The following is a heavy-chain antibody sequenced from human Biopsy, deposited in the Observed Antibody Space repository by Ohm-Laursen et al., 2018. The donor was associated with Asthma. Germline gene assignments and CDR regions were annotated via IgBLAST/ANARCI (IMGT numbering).Heavy chain of an antibody. D-gene: IGHD6-19*01. CDR1: GGTFSNFA. J-gene: IGHJ6*02. CDR3: ARCQVGYSSGWSLLLKKIYYSGMDV. V-gene: IGHV1-69*01. Sequence: GSSVKVSCKAPGGTFSNFAISWVRQAPGQGLEWLGGIMTVFGTTNYAQKFQGRVTITAYESTSTAYMEVTSLISEDTAIYYCARCQVGYSSGWSLLLKKIYYSGMDVWGQGTAVTVSS. CDR2: IMTVFGTT.